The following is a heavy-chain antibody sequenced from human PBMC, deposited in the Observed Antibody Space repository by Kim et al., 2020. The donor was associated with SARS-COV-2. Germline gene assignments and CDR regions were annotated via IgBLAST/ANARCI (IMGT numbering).Heavy chain of an antibody. D-gene: IGHD6-19*01. CDR2: ISGSGVST. J-gene: IGHJ4*02. Sequence: GGSLRLSCAASGFTFSNYAMTWVRQAPGKGLEWVSDISGSGVSTNYADSVKGRFAISRDISKSTLYLQILSLRSEDTAVYYCAKCSEESSGWFDYWGQGTLVTVSS. CDR3: AKCSEESSGWFDY. V-gene: IGHV3-23*01. CDR1: GFTFSNYA.